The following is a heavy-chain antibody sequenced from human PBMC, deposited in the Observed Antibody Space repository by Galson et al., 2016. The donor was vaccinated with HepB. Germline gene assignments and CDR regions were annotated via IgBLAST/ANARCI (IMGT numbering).Heavy chain of an antibody. D-gene: IGHD5-18*01. CDR3: ARDPDTDMVRGIDV. Sequence: SETLSLTCPVSGVSVSSDNFYWIWIRQPPGKGLEWIGYIYYSGSVNYKSSLQSRVTMSVDTSKNQFSLQLSSVTAADTAVYYCARDPDTDMVRGIDVWGQGTTVTVSS. CDR2: IYYSGSV. J-gene: IGHJ6*02. V-gene: IGHV4-61*01. CDR1: GVSVSSDNFY.